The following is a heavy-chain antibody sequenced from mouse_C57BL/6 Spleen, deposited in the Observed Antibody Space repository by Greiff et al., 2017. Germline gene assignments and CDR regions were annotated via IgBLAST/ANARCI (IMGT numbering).Heavy chain of an antibody. CDR1: GFNIKNTY. D-gene: IGHD1-1*01. CDR2: IDPANGNT. CDR3: ARPIYGSQYYFDY. V-gene: IGHV14-3*01. J-gene: IGHJ2*01. Sequence: EVKLVESVAELVRPGASVKLSCTASGFNIKNTYMHWVKQRPEQGLEWIGRIDPANGNTKYAPKFQGKATITADTSSNTAYLQLSSLTSEDTAIYYCARPIYGSQYYFDYWGQGTTLTVSS.